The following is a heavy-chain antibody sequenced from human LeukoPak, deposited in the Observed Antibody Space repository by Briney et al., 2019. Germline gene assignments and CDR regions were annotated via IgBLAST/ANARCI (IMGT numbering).Heavy chain of an antibody. CDR2: ISGSGSST. D-gene: IGHD5-18*01. J-gene: IGHJ4*02. V-gene: IGHV3-23*01. CDR1: GFTFSSYA. Sequence: GGSLRLSCAASGFTFSSYAMSWVRQAPGKGLEWVSAISGSGSSTYYADSVKGRFTVSRDDSKNTLYLRMSSPRVEDTAVYYCAKGLAQLWFYWGQGTLVTVSS. CDR3: AKGLAQLWFY.